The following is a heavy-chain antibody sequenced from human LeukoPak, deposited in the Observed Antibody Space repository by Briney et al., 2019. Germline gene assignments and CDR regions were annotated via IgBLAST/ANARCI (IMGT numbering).Heavy chain of an antibody. J-gene: IGHJ4*02. CDR3: ARDPSRRYDSSGYYQYFDY. V-gene: IGHV3-21*04. Sequence: GGSLRLSCAASGFTFSVYSMNWVRQAPGKGLEWVSSISSSSNYRYYADSVKGRFTISRDNAKNSLYLQMNSLRAEDTALYHCARDPSRRYDSSGYYQYFDYWGQGTLVTVSS. CDR1: GFTFSVYS. CDR2: ISSSSNYR. D-gene: IGHD3-22*01.